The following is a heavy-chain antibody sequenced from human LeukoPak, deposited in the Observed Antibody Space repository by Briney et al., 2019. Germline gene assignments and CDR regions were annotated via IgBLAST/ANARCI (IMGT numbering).Heavy chain of an antibody. V-gene: IGHV3-23*01. Sequence: GGSLRLSCAASGFTFSSYAISWVRQAPRKGLEWVSSIDASGGSTYYADSVKGRFAISRDNSKNTFFLQLSSLRDEDTAVYYCAKGSGSGWYGWFARWGQGTLVTVSS. CDR1: GFTFSSYA. J-gene: IGHJ5*02. CDR2: IDASGGST. D-gene: IGHD6-19*01. CDR3: AKGSGSGWYGWFAR.